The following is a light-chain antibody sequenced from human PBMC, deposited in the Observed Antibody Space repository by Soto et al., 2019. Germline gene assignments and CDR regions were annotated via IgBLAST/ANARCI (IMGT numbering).Light chain of an antibody. CDR1: SSEVGGYNY. J-gene: IGLJ2*01. Sequence: QSVLTQPASVSGSPGQSITISCTGTSSEVGGYNYVSWYQQHPGKAHKLMIYDVSNRPSGVSDRFSGSKSGNTASLTISGLQAEDEADYYCSSYTRSSTRVFGGGTKVTVL. CDR3: SSYTRSSTRV. CDR2: DVS. V-gene: IGLV2-14*01.